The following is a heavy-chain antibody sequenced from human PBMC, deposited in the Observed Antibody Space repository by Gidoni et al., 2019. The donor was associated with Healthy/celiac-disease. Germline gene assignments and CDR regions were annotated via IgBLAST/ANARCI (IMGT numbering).Heavy chain of an antibody. Sequence: EVQLVESGGGLVQPGRSLRLSCAASGFTFDDYAMHWVRQAPGKGLEWVSCISWNSGSIGYADSVKGRFTISRDNAKNSLYLQMNSLRAEDTALYYCAKDMYSSSWYYYYYYGMDVWGQGTTVTVSS. V-gene: IGHV3-9*01. CDR2: ISWNSGSI. J-gene: IGHJ6*02. CDR1: GFTFDDYA. D-gene: IGHD6-13*01. CDR3: AKDMYSSSWYYYYYYGMDV.